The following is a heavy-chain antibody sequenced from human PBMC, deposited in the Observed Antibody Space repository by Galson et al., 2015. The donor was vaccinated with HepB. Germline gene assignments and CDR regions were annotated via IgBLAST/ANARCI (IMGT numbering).Heavy chain of an antibody. CDR2: IIPNLSIA. J-gene: IGHJ4*02. Sequence: SVKVSCKASGGTFSSYTISWVRQAPGQGLEWVGRIIPNLSIANYAQKVQGRVTITADKSTSTVYMELSSLRSEDTAVYYCARGRSTYYYDSWGQGTLVTVSS. D-gene: IGHD3-3*01. CDR3: ARGRSTYYYDS. CDR1: GGTFSSYT. V-gene: IGHV1-69*02.